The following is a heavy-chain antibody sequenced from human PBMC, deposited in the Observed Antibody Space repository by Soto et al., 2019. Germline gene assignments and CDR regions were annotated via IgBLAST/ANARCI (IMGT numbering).Heavy chain of an antibody. CDR1: GYTFTSYG. V-gene: IGHV1-69*13. D-gene: IGHD1-7*01. CDR2: IIPMFGTA. J-gene: IGHJ4*02. CDR3: ARAPGTKPFDY. Sequence: SVKVSCKASGYTFTSYGISWVRQAPGQGLEWMGGIIPMFGTANYAQKFKGRVTITAGESTSTVYMELSSLRSEDTAVYYCARAPGTKPFDYWGQGTLVTVSS.